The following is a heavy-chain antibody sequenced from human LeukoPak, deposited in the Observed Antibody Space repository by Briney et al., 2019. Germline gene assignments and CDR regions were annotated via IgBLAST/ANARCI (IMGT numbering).Heavy chain of an antibody. CDR3: ARGLRYFDWSARSHYYYMDV. CDR1: GYTLTELS. CDR2: FDPEDGET. V-gene: IGHV1-24*01. Sequence: ASVKVSCKVSGYTLTELSMHWVRQAPGKGLEWMGGFDPEDGETIYAQKFQGRVTMTEDTSTDTAYMELSSLRSEDTAVYYCARGLRYFDWSARSHYYYMDVWGKGTTVTISS. D-gene: IGHD3-9*01. J-gene: IGHJ6*03.